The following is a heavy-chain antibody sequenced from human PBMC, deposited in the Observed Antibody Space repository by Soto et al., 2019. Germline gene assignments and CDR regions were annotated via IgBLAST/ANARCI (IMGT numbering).Heavy chain of an antibody. CDR1: GLSFSGYY. CDR2: INHSGST. V-gene: IGHV4-34*01. D-gene: IGHD2-2*02. Sequence: SETLSLTCAASGLSFSGYYWSWIRQPPGKGLEWIWEINHSGSTNYTPSLKSRGTISLDTTKNHSSLLLSSMTAADAAAYYCASAVRASIVPTDWFDPWGQGTLVTVSS. CDR3: ASAVRASIVPTDWFDP. J-gene: IGHJ5*02.